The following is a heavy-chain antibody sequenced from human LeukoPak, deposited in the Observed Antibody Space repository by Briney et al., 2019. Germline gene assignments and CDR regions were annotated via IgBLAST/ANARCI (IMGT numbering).Heavy chain of an antibody. V-gene: IGHV3-21*01. CDR2: ISSSSSYI. CDR3: ARDRDPYYDYLWGSYRPSYFDD. D-gene: IGHD3-16*02. CDR1: GFSFTNYS. Sequence: GGSLRLSCAASGFSFTNYSMNWDRQAPGKGLEWVSSISSSSSYIYYADSVKGRFTSSRDNTKNSMYLQMDSVRAEDTAVYYCARDRDPYYDYLWGSYRPSYFDDWGQGTLVTVSS. J-gene: IGHJ4*02.